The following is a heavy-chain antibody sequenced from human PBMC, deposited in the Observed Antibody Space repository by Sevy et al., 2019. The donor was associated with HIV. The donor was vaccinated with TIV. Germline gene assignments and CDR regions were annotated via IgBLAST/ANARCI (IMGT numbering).Heavy chain of an antibody. D-gene: IGHD2-2*01. CDR3: ARDPTGAAAAMSWFDP. V-gene: IGHV1-2*02. CDR2: INPNSGGT. CDR1: GYTFTGYY. J-gene: IGHJ5*02. Sequence: ASVKVSCKASGYTFTGYYIHWVRQAPGQGLEWMGWINPNSGGTNSAQKFQGRVTMTRDTSISPAYMELSRLGSDDTAVYYCARDPTGAAAAMSWFDPWGQGTLVTVSS.